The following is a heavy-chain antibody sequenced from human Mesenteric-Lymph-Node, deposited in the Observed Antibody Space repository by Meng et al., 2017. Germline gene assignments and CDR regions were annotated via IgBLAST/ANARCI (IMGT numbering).Heavy chain of an antibody. V-gene: IGHV1-2*06. J-gene: IGHJ4*02. CDR3: ARLMGDPFAY. CDR2: IKPNSGST. CDR1: GYTFTGYY. Sequence: ASVNVSCKDSGYTFTGYYMHWVRQPPGQGLAWMGRIKPNSGSTNYAQKFQGRVTMTSDTSISTAYMERSRLRSDDTAVYYCARLMGDPFAYWGQGTLVTVSS. D-gene: IGHD3-16*01.